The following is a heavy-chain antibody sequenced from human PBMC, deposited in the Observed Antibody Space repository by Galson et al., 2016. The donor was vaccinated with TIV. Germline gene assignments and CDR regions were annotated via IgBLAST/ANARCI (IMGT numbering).Heavy chain of an antibody. CDR1: GFTFDRLP. Sequence: SLRLSCAASGFTFDRLPMHWVRQAPGEGLEWVSYIDSSGNYIYYGDSVRGRFTVSRDSARSTLFLQMNTLRAEDTAMYYCARSRGFNALGYMDVWGRGTAVTVS. D-gene: IGHD3-16*01. CDR2: IDSSGNYI. V-gene: IGHV3-21*06. CDR3: ARSRGFNALGYMDV. J-gene: IGHJ6*03.